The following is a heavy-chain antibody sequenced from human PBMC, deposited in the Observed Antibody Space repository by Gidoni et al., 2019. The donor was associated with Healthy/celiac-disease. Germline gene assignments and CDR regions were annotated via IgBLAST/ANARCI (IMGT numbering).Heavy chain of an antibody. D-gene: IGHD6-19*01. V-gene: IGHV1-46*01. J-gene: IGHJ3*02. Sequence: QVQLVQSGAEVKKPGASVKVSCKASGYTFTSHYMHWVRQAPGQGLEWMGIINPSGGSTSYAQKFQGRVTMTRDTSTSTVYMELSSLRSEDTAVYYCARGYFLGVAGTELDAFDIWGQGTMVTVSS. CDR1: GYTFTSHY. CDR2: INPSGGST. CDR3: ARGYFLGVAGTELDAFDI.